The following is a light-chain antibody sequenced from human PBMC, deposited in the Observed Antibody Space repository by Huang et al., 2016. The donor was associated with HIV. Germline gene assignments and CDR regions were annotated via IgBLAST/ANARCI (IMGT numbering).Light chain of an antibody. Sequence: PGERATLSCRASQRISNYLGWYQQKPGQAPRLLIYDASNRANGIPARFSGSRSGTDFTLTISSLEPEDFAVYYCQQRSDWPLTFGGGTKVESK. CDR3: QQRSDWPLT. J-gene: IGKJ4*01. CDR2: DAS. V-gene: IGKV3-11*01. CDR1: QRISNY.